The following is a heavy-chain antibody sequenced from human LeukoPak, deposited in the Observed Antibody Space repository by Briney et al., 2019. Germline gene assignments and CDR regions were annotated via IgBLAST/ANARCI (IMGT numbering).Heavy chain of an antibody. D-gene: IGHD3-16*02. CDR1: GGSISSSSYY. J-gene: IGHJ5*02. CDR2: IYYSGST. CDR3: ARLRLGELSP. V-gene: IGHV4-39*01. Sequence: SETLSLTCTVSGGSISSSSYYWGWIRQPPGKGLEWIGSIYYSGSTYYNPSLKSRVTISVDTSKNQFSLKLSSVTAADTAVYYCARLRLGELSPWGQGTLVTVSS.